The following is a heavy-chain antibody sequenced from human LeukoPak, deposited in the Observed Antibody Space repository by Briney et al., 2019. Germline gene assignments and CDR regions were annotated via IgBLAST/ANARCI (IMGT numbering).Heavy chain of an antibody. J-gene: IGHJ6*02. Sequence: GASVTVSFTASGYTLTVFAMHWVRQAPGQRLEWMGRINAANGNAAYSQKFQGRVIITTDTSANTAYMELSSLRSEDTAVYYCARDGKHIAVPGVRYPMDVWGQGTAVTVSS. D-gene: IGHD6-19*01. V-gene: IGHV1-3*01. CDR3: ARDGKHIAVPGVRYPMDV. CDR1: GYTLTVFA. CDR2: INAANGNA.